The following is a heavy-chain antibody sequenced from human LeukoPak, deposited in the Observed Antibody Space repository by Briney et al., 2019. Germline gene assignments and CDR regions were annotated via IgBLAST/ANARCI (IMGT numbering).Heavy chain of an antibody. CDR1: GDSVSSDSAG. CDR3: ARDKGSSSNPYYFDY. V-gene: IGHV6-1*01. Sequence: PSQTLSLTCAISGDSVSSDSAGWNWIRQSPSRGLEWLGRTYHRSKWYNDYAVSVKSRITINPDTSKNQFSLQLNSVTPEDTAVCYCARDKGSSSNPYYFDYWGQGTLVTVSS. D-gene: IGHD6-13*01. CDR2: TYHRSKWYN. J-gene: IGHJ4*02.